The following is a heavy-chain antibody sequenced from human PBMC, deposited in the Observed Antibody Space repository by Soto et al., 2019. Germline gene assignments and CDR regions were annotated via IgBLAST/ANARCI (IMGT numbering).Heavy chain of an antibody. CDR3: ARGREHYYDSSGYYTGDQYYYYGMDV. CDR1: GYTFTGYY. V-gene: IGHV1-2*02. CDR2: INPNSGGT. J-gene: IGHJ6*02. Sequence: GASVKVSCKASGYTFTGYYMHWVRQAPGQGLEWMGWINPNSGGTNYAQKFQGRVTMTRDTSISTAYMELSRLRSDDTAVYYCARGREHYYDSSGYYTGDQYYYYGMDVWGQGTTVTVSS. D-gene: IGHD3-22*01.